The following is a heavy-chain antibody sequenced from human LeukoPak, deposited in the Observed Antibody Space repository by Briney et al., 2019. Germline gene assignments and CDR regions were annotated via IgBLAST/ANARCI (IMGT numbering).Heavy chain of an antibody. J-gene: IGHJ5*02. Sequence: ASVKVSCKASGYTFTSYGISWVRQAPGQRLEWMGWISAYNGNTNYAQKLQGRVTMTTDASTSTAYMELRSLRSDDTAVYYCARAEGSTSRNWFDPWGQGTLVTVSS. CDR2: ISAYNGNT. CDR1: GYTFTSYG. CDR3: ARAEGSTSRNWFDP. D-gene: IGHD2-2*01. V-gene: IGHV1-18*01.